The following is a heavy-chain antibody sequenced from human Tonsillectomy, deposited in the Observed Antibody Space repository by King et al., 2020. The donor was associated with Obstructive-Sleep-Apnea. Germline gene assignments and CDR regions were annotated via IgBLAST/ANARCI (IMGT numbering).Heavy chain of an antibody. CDR1: GYSFTTYW. V-gene: IGHV5-51*01. Sequence: QLVQSGAEVKKPGESLKISCKVSGYSFTTYWIGWVRQMPGKGLEWMGVIYPGDSDTRYSPSFQGQVTISADKSISTAYLQWSSLKASDNAIYYCARRKWAWFFDIWGRGTLVTVSS. CDR2: IYPGDSDT. J-gene: IGHJ2*01. CDR3: ARRKWAWFFDI. D-gene: IGHD2-8*01.